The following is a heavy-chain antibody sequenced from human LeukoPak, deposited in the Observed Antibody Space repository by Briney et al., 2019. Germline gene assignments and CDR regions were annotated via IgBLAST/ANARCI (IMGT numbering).Heavy chain of an antibody. J-gene: IGHJ6*03. CDR1: GGSISGYY. CDR2: IYYSGST. Sequence: SETLSLTCTVSGGSISGYYWSWIRQPPGKGLEWIGYIYYSGSTNYNPSLKSRVTISVDTSKNQFSLKLSSVTAADTAVYYCARVGLSDYYYYMDVWGKGTTVTVSS. D-gene: IGHD3-10*01. CDR3: ARVGLSDYYYYMDV. V-gene: IGHV4-59*01.